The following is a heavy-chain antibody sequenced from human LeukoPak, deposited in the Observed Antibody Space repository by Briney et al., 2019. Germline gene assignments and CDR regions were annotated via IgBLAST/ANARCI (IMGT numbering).Heavy chain of an antibody. V-gene: IGHV3-30*02. CDR2: IRYDGSNK. Sequence: PGGSLRLSCAASGFTFSSYGMHWVRQAPGKGLEWVAFIRYDGSNKYYADSVKGRFTISRDNAKNSLYLQMNSLRAEDTAFYYCAKDTGYYYDSSNYFDPWGQGTLVTVSS. D-gene: IGHD3-22*01. J-gene: IGHJ5*02. CDR1: GFTFSSYG. CDR3: AKDTGYYYDSSNYFDP.